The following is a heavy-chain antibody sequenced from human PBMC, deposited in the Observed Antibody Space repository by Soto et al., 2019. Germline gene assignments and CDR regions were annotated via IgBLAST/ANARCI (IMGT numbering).Heavy chain of an antibody. CDR1: GFTFSSYA. J-gene: IGHJ6*02. V-gene: IGHV3-30-3*01. D-gene: IGHD1-1*01. Sequence: QVQLVESGGGVVQPGRSLRLSCAASGFTFSSYAMHWVRQAPGKGLEWVAVISYDGSNKYYADSVKGRFTISRDNSKNTPYLQMNRLRAEDTAVYYCARDRLRYNWNDFPYYDNGMAVWGQGTTFTVSS. CDR2: ISYDGSNK. CDR3: ARDRLRYNWNDFPYYDNGMAV.